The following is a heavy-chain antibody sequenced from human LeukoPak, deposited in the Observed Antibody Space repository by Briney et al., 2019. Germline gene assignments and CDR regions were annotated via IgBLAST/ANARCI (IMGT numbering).Heavy chain of an antibody. CDR2: IYTSGST. CDR1: GGSISNYY. J-gene: IGHJ4*02. Sequence: SETLSLTCTVSGGSISNYYWSWIRQPAGKGLEWIGRIYTSGSTNYNPSLKSRVTMSVDTSKNQFSLKLSSVTAADTAVYYCARSHSSWCSMADYWGQGTLVTVSS. D-gene: IGHD6-13*01. CDR3: ARSHSSWCSMADY. V-gene: IGHV4-4*07.